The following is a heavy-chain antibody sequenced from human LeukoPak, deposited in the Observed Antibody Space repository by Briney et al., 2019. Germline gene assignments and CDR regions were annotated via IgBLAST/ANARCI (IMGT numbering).Heavy chain of an antibody. V-gene: IGHV4-59*11. CDR1: GDSISSHY. CDR2: IYYSGST. Sequence: SETLSLTCTVSGDSISSHYWSWIRQPPEKGLEWIGYIYYSGSTNYNPSLKSRVTISVDTSKNQFSLKLSSVTAADTAVYYCARGYYYYMDVWGKGTTVTVSS. J-gene: IGHJ6*03. CDR3: ARGYYYYMDV.